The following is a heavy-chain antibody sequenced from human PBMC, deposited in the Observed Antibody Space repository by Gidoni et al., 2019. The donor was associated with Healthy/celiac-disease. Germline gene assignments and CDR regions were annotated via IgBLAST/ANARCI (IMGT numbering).Heavy chain of an antibody. J-gene: IGHJ6*02. V-gene: IGHV3-11*01. CDR2: MSSSGSTI. CDR3: ARALITMVRGVGYYYYYGMDV. D-gene: IGHD3-10*01. Sequence: QVQLVESGGGLVKRGGSLSLSCAASGFTFSDYYMSWIRQAPGKGLEWVSYMSSSGSTIYYADSVKGRFTISRDNAKNSLYLQMNSLRAEDTAVYYCARALITMVRGVGYYYYYGMDVWGQGTTVTVSS. CDR1: GFTFSDYY.